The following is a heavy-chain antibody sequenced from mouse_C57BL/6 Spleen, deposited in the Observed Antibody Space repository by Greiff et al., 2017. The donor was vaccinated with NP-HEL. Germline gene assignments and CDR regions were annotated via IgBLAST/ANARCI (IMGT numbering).Heavy chain of an antibody. CDR3: AKSTSEKGVYAMDY. CDR2: IWSGGST. Sequence: QVQLQQSGPGLVQPSQSLSITCTVSGFSLTSYGVHWVRQSPGKGLEWLGVIWSGGSTDYNAAFMSRLSIIKYNSKSQVFFQMNSLQADDTAIYYGAKSTSEKGVYAMDYWGQGTSVTVSS. CDR1: GFSLTSYG. J-gene: IGHJ4*01. D-gene: IGHD2-14*01. V-gene: IGHV2-5*01.